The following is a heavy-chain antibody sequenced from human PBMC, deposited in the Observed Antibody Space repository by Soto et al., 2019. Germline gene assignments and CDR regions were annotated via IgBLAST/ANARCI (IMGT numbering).Heavy chain of an antibody. CDR2: IKQDGSEK. J-gene: IGHJ6*02. CDR3: ARLGGMTTVTSDYYYYGMDV. V-gene: IGHV3-7*03. D-gene: IGHD4-17*01. Sequence: EVQLVESGGGLVQPGGSLRLSCAASGFTFSSYWMSWVRQAPGKGLEWVANIKQDGSEKYYVDSVKGRFTISRDNAKNSLYLQMNSLRAEDTAVYYCARLGGMTTVTSDYYYYGMDVWGQGTTVTVSS. CDR1: GFTFSSYW.